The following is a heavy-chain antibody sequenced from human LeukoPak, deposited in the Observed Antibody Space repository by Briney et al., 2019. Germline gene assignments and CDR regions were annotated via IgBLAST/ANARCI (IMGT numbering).Heavy chain of an antibody. J-gene: IGHJ6*03. CDR2: IYYSGST. V-gene: IGHV4-61*05. CDR3: ARATLAAADPLHYYYYYYMDV. Sequence: PSETLSLTCTVSGGSISSSSYYWSWIRQPPGKGLEWIGYIYYSGSTNYNPSLKSRVTISVDTSKNQFSLKLSSVTAADTAVYYCARATLAAADPLHYYYYYYMDVWGKGTTVTISS. CDR1: GGSISSSSYY. D-gene: IGHD6-13*01.